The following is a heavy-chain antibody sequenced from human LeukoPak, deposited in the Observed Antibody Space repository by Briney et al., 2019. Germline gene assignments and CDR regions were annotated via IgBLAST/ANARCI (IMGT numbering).Heavy chain of an antibody. D-gene: IGHD1-14*01. CDR2: IYYSGST. CDR3: ASAIAEDFYYYDMDV. Sequence: SETLSLTCTVSGGSISSSYWTWIRQPPGQGLEWIGYIYYSGSTNYNPSLKSRVTISVDTSKNQFSLNLSSVTAADTAVYYCASAIAEDFYYYDMDVWGKGTTVTVSS. CDR1: GGSISSSY. V-gene: IGHV4-59*01. J-gene: IGHJ6*03.